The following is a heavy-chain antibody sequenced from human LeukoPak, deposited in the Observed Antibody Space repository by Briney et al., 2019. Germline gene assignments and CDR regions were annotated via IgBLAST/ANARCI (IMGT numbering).Heavy chain of an antibody. CDR1: DGSISTDDYY. V-gene: IGHV4-39*02. J-gene: IGHJ4*02. CDR3: ARLRGSNKFPYYFAS. D-gene: IGHD4-11*01. CDR2: INYRGTT. Sequence: PSETLSLTCSVSDGSISTDDYYWGWIRQPPGKGLEWIGSINYRGTTYYNPSLKTRVTLSVDTSKNDFSLNLRSVTAADTAFYFCARLRGSNKFPYYFASWGERWLVPVSS.